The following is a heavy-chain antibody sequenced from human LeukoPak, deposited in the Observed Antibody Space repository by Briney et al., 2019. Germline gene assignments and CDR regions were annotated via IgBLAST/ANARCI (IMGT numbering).Heavy chain of an antibody. D-gene: IGHD3-10*01. CDR1: GGTFSSYA. J-gene: IGHJ4*02. CDR3: AKDRNTLGGFGEAHFDY. Sequence: GASVKVSCKASGGTFSSYAISWVRQAPGQGLEWMGGIIPIFGTANYAQKFQGRVTITADESTSTAYMELSSLRSEDTAVYYCAKDRNTLGGFGEAHFDYWGQGTLVTVSS. CDR2: IIPIFGTA. V-gene: IGHV1-69*13.